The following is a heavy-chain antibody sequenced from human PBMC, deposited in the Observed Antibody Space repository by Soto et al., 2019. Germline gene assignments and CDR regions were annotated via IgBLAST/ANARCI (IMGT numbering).Heavy chain of an antibody. D-gene: IGHD2-2*01. CDR3: ARSLEMAAMDY. CDR1: GFIFSSYG. Sequence: QVQLVESGGGVVQPGRSLRLSCAASGFIFSSYGMHWVRQAPGKGLECVAFIWYDGSNKYYGDSVKGRFTISRDNSKNTLYLHMNSMRDADTAVYYCARSLEMAAMDYWGQGTLVTVTS. J-gene: IGHJ4*02. V-gene: IGHV3-33*01. CDR2: IWYDGSNK.